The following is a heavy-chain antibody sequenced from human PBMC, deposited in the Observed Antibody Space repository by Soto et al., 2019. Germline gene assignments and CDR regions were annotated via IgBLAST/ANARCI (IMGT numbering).Heavy chain of an antibody. V-gene: IGHV3-30-3*01. J-gene: IGHJ4*02. CDR3: ARDTSGWYRIQADD. Sequence: QVQLVESGGGVVQPGRSLRLSCAASGFTFSSYAMHWVRQAPGKGLEWVAVISYDGSNKYYADSVKGRFTISRDNSKNTLYLQMNSLRAEDTAVYYCARDTSGWYRIQADDWGQGTLVTVSS. D-gene: IGHD6-19*01. CDR1: GFTFSSYA. CDR2: ISYDGSNK.